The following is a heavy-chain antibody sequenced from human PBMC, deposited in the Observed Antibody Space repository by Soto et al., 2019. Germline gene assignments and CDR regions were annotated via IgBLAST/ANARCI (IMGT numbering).Heavy chain of an antibody. J-gene: IGHJ6*02. CDR2: ISGSGGST. D-gene: IGHD3-10*01. CDR1: GFTFSPYA. V-gene: IGHV3-23*01. Sequence: HPGGSLILSCAASGFTFSPYAMSWVRQAPGKGLEWVSSISGSGGSTHYADSVKGRFTVSRDNSKRALSLQMSSLREEDTATYYCAKGLRRLLRTQYYYGLDVWGRGTTVTVSS. CDR3: AKGLRRLLRTQYYYGLDV.